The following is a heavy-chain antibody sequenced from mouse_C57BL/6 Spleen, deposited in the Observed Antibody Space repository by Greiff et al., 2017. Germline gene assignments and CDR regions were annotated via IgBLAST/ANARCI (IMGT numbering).Heavy chain of an antibody. J-gene: IGHJ3*01. D-gene: IGHD1-1*01. CDR3: ARDYYGSSTGGFAY. Sequence: VQLKQPGAELVKPGASVKLSCKASGYTFTSYWMHWVKQRPGQGLEWIGMIHPNSGSTNYNEKFKSKATLTVDKSSSTAYMQLSSLTSEESAVYYCARDYYGSSTGGFAYWGQGTLVTVSA. CDR1: GYTFTSYW. V-gene: IGHV1-64*01. CDR2: IHPNSGST.